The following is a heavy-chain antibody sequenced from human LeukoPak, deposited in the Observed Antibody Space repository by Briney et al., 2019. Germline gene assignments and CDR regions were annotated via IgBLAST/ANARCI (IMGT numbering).Heavy chain of an antibody. Sequence: PGGSLRLSCAASGFTFSSYAMSWVRQAPGKGLEWVSAISGSGGSTYYADSVKGRFTISRDNSKNTLYLQMNSLRAEDTAVYYCAKVRSVGQLGQDDAFDIWGQGTMVTVSS. CDR2: ISGSGGST. V-gene: IGHV3-23*01. CDR3: AKVRSVGQLGQDDAFDI. CDR1: GFTFSSYA. D-gene: IGHD6-6*01. J-gene: IGHJ3*02.